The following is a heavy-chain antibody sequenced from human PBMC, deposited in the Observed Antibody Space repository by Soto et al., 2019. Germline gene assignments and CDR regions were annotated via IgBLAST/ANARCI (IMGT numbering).Heavy chain of an antibody. CDR1: GGSFSSGGYY. CDR3: ARATSFSGHHGY. D-gene: IGHD2-8*02. J-gene: IGHJ4*02. CDR2: IYYSGST. V-gene: IGHV4-31*03. Sequence: QLQLQESGPGLVKPSQTLSLACTVSGGSFSSGGYYWSWIRQLPGKGLEWRGYIYYSGSTYYNPSLKSRFTISLDTSTNQFSLKLSSVTAADTAVYYCARATSFSGHHGYWGQGTLVTVSS.